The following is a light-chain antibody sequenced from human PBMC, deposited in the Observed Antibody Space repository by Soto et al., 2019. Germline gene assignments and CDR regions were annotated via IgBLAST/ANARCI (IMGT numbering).Light chain of an antibody. Sequence: EIVLTQSPGTLSLSPGERATLSCRASQSINSRYLAWYQQKPGQAPRLLIYGASSRATGVPDRFSGSGSGTDFNLTISRLEPEDFALYYGEQFVRSAGFTFGPGTKVDIK. CDR2: GAS. CDR3: EQFVRSAGFT. CDR1: QSINSRY. J-gene: IGKJ3*01. V-gene: IGKV3-20*01.